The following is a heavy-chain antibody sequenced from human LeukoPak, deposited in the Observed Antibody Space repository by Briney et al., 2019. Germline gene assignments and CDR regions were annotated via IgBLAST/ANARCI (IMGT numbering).Heavy chain of an antibody. CDR3: AKSISDSGSYSTTTIDY. CDR1: GFTFSSYA. V-gene: IGHV3-23*01. D-gene: IGHD1-26*01. J-gene: IGHJ2*01. CDR2: ISGSGGST. Sequence: GGSLRLSCAAPGFTFSSYAMSWVRQAPGKGLEWVSAISGSGGSTNYADSVKGRFTFSRDNSKNTLYLQMNSLRAEDTAVYYCAKSISDSGSYSTTTIDYWGRGTLVTVSS.